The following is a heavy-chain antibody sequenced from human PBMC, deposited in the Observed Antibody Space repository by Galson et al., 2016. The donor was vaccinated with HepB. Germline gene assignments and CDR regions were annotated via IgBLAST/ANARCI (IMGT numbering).Heavy chain of an antibody. J-gene: IGHJ4*02. V-gene: IGHV3-72*01. CDR2: SRNKANSYTT. D-gene: IGHD6-19*01. CDR3: ARRTSSSGWYRLD. CDR1: GFTFSDHY. Sequence: SLRLSCAASGFTFSDHYMDWVRQAPGKGLEWVGRSRNKANSYTTEYAASVKGRFTISRDDSKNSLYLQMNSLITEDTAVYYCARRTSSSGWYRLDWGQGTLVTVSS.